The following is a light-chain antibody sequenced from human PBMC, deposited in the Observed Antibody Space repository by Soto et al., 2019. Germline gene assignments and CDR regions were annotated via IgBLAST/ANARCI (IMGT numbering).Light chain of an antibody. Sequence: QSVLTQPASVSGSAGQSITISCTGTSSDVGNYNLVSWYLHHPGKAPKLLIYEDTKRPSGVSNRFSGSRSGNTASLTVSGLQAEDETDYYCCSYAGSSTYVFETGTKLTVL. J-gene: IGLJ1*01. CDR3: CSYAGSSTYV. CDR1: SSDVGNYNL. CDR2: EDT. V-gene: IGLV2-23*01.